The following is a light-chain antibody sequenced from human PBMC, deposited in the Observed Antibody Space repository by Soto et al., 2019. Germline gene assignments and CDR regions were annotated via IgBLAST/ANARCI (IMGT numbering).Light chain of an antibody. Sequence: QSALTQPASVSGSPGQSITISCTGTSSDVGGYKYVSWYQQHPDKAPKLIIFEVSNRPSGISSRFSGSKSGNTASLTISGLQAEDEADYYCCSYAGSSTNVVFGGGTQLPVL. CDR1: SSDVGGYKY. V-gene: IGLV2-14*01. J-gene: IGLJ2*01. CDR2: EVS. CDR3: CSYAGSSTNVV.